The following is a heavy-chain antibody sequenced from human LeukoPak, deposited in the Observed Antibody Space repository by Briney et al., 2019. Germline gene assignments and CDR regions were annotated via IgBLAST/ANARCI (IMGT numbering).Heavy chain of an antibody. Sequence: ASVKVSCKASGYTFTSYAMHWVRQAPGQRLEWMGWINAGNGNTKYSQKFQGRVTITRDTSASTACMELSSLRSEDTAVYYCARAPSRLRFLEWLTHFDCWGQGTLVTVSS. CDR1: GYTFTSYA. CDR2: INAGNGNT. J-gene: IGHJ4*02. V-gene: IGHV1-3*01. CDR3: ARAPSRLRFLEWLTHFDC. D-gene: IGHD3-3*01.